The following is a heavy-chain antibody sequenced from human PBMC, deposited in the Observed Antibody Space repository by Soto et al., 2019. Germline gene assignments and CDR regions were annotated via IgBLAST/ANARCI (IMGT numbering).Heavy chain of an antibody. CDR2: INPSASYS. CDR1: GYSFTSYW. V-gene: IGHV5-10-1*01. Sequence: GESLKISCKGSGYSFTSYWISWVRQMPGKGLEWMGRINPSASYSKYSPYFQGHVTISADKYIITAHLQWSSLKASDTALYYSTRAGPLLGAHDYGGQGTRFTVSS. CDR3: TRAGPLLGAHDY. J-gene: IGHJ4*02.